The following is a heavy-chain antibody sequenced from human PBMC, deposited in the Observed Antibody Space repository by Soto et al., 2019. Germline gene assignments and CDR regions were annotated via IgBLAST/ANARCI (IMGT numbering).Heavy chain of an antibody. V-gene: IGHV4-34*01. CDR1: GGSFSGYY. CDR3: ARAAIAARWGDY. CDR2: INHSGST. Sequence: SETLSLTCAVYGGSFSGYYWSWIRQPPGKGLEWIGEINHSGSTNYNPSLKSRVTTSVDTSKNQFSLKLSSVTAADTAVYYCARAAIAARWGDYWGQGTLVTSPQ. J-gene: IGHJ4*02. D-gene: IGHD6-6*01.